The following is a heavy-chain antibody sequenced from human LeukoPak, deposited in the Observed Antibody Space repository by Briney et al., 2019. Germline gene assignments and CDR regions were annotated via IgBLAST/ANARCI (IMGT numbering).Heavy chain of an antibody. CDR1: GVTFSSCA. Sequence: GGSLRLSCAASGVTFSSCAMSWVRQSPGKGLEYVSVIVGNDDRKYYADSVKGRFTISRDNSKNTLFLQMNSLRADDAAVYYCAKAPYDSNGFLRGDFDYWGQGTLVAVSS. CDR3: AKAPYDSNGFLRGDFDY. J-gene: IGHJ4*02. D-gene: IGHD3-22*01. CDR2: IVGNDDRK. V-gene: IGHV3-23*01.